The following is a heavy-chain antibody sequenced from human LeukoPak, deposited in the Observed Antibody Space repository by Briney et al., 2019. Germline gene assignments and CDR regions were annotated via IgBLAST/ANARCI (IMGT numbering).Heavy chain of an antibody. CDR2: INPNSGGT. Sequence: ASVTVSCKASGGTFSSYAISWVRQAPGQGLEWMGWINPNSGGTNYAQKFQGRVTMTRDTSISTAYMELSRLRSDDTAVYYCARGPPVVGAMGYWGQGTLVTVSS. D-gene: IGHD1-26*01. V-gene: IGHV1-2*02. CDR3: ARGPPVVGAMGY. CDR1: GGTFSSYA. J-gene: IGHJ4*02.